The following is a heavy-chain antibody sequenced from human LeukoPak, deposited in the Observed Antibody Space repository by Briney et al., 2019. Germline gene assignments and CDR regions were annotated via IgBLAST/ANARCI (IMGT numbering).Heavy chain of an antibody. Sequence: ASVKVSCKASGYTFSNYGFSWVRQAPGQGLEWMGWITPYNGNTNYAQKFQGRLTMTTDTSTTTAYMELANLSSDDAAVYYCARDHEYYYGSGSYYPGGCDYWGQGTLVTVSS. CDR1: GYTFSNYG. CDR3: ARDHEYYYGSGSYYPGGCDY. CDR2: ITPYNGNT. J-gene: IGHJ4*02. D-gene: IGHD3-10*01. V-gene: IGHV1-18*01.